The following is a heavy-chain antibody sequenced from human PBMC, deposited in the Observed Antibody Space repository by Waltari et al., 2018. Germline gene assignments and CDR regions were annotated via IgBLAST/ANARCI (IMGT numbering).Heavy chain of an antibody. J-gene: IGHJ4*02. CDR1: GFTFSNYG. V-gene: IGHV3-33*01. Sequence: QVQLVESGGGVVQPGRSLRLSCAASGFTFSNYGMHWVRQAPGKGLEWVAVIWYDGSNEYYADSVKGRFTISRDNSKNTLYLQMNSLRAEDTAVYYCARDSDYWGQGTLVTVSS. CDR3: ARDSDY. CDR2: IWYDGSNE.